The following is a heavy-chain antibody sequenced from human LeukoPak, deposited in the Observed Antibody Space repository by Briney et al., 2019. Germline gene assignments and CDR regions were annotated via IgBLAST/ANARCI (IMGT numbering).Heavy chain of an antibody. CDR1: GGSISSYY. CDR2: IYSSGSP. V-gene: IGHV4-4*07. J-gene: IGHJ4*02. Sequence: TETLSLTCTVSGGSISSYYWSWIRQPAGKGLEWIGRIYSSGSPNYNPSLKSRVTMSVDTSKNQFSLKLSSVTAADTAVYYCARGVYIAAAQYGYWGQGTLVTVSS. D-gene: IGHD6-13*01. CDR3: ARGVYIAAAQYGY.